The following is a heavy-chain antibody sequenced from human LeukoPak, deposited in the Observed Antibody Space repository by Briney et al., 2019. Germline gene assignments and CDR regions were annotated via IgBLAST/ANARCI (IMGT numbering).Heavy chain of an antibody. Sequence: ASVKVSCKASGYTFTSCAMHWVRQAPGQRLEWMGWINTGNGNTRYSQKFQGRVTITRDTSASTAYMELSSLRSEDTAVYYCAREVYDTGYFDYWGQGTLVTVSS. J-gene: IGHJ4*02. CDR2: INTGNGNT. CDR3: AREVYDTGYFDY. CDR1: GYTFTSCA. D-gene: IGHD3-3*01. V-gene: IGHV1-3*04.